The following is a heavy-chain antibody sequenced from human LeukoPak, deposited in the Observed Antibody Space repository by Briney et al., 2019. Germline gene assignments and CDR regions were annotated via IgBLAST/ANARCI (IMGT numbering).Heavy chain of an antibody. CDR1: GFTFSNYA. Sequence: PGGSLRLSCAASGFTFSNYAMHWVRQAPGKGLEWVSVISYDGSNKYYADSVKGRFTISRDNSKNTLYLQMNSLRAEDTAVYYCAREAYDYSNLEVAGFDYWGQGTLVTVSS. D-gene: IGHD4-11*01. J-gene: IGHJ4*02. CDR2: ISYDGSNK. CDR3: AREAYDYSNLEVAGFDY. V-gene: IGHV3-30-3*01.